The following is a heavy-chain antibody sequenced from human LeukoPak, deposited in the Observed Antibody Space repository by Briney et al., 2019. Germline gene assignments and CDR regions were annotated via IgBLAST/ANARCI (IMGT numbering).Heavy chain of an antibody. CDR1: GFTFSSYS. CDR3: ARDGSITAAGSYYHYGMDV. J-gene: IGHJ6*02. CDR2: ISSRSSYI. Sequence: GGSLRLSCAASGFTFSSYSMNWVRQAPGKGLEWVSSISSRSSYIYYADSMKGRFTISRDNAKNSLFLQMNSLRAEDTGVYYCARDGSITAAGSYYHYGMDVWGQGTTVTVSS. D-gene: IGHD6-13*01. V-gene: IGHV3-21*01.